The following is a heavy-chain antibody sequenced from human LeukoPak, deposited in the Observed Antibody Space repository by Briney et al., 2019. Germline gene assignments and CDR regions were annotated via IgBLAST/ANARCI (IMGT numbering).Heavy chain of an antibody. CDR1: GLAFSAYK. Sequence: GGSLRLSCAASGLAFSAYKMHWVRQAPRKGLVWVSRISTDGYTTDYADFVQGRFTASRDNTKNTWSLEMNSLRAEDTAVYYCAKSHRSGYYYVLVDYWGQGTLVTVSS. J-gene: IGHJ4*02. D-gene: IGHD3-22*01. CDR2: ISTDGYTT. V-gene: IGHV3-74*01. CDR3: AKSHRSGYYYVLVDY.